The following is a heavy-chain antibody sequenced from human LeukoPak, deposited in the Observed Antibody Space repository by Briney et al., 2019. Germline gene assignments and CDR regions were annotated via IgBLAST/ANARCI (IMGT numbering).Heavy chain of an antibody. Sequence: EGSLRLSCAASGFTFSSYDMHWVRQATGKGLEWVSAIGTAGDTYYPGSVKGRFTISRENAKNSLYLQMNSLRAGDTAVYYCARFATTNAFDIWGQGTMVTVSS. D-gene: IGHD4-17*01. CDR3: ARFATTNAFDI. J-gene: IGHJ3*02. CDR2: IGTAGDT. V-gene: IGHV3-13*01. CDR1: GFTFSSYD.